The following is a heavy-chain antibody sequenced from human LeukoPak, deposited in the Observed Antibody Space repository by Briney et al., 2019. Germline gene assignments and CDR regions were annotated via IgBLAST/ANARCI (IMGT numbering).Heavy chain of an antibody. CDR1: GFTFSSYA. J-gene: IGHJ4*02. Sequence: GGSLRLSCAASGFTFSSYAMPWVRQAPGKGLEWVAVILSDGSLQNTADSVRGRFIISRDNSKNTLFLQMNRLRNDDTAVYYCARGAILGGYNLIDDWGQGSLVTVSS. CDR2: ILSDGSLQ. CDR3: ARGAILGGYNLIDD. V-gene: IGHV3-30*04. D-gene: IGHD1-26*01.